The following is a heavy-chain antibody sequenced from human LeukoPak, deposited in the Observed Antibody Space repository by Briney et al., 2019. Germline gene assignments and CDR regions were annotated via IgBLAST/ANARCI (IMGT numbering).Heavy chain of an antibody. V-gene: IGHV4-39*07. D-gene: IGHD6-13*01. Sequence: SETLSLTCTVSGGSISTSSYYWGWVRQPPGKGLEWIGNIFYSGTTNYNPSLKSRVTISVDTSKNQFSLKLSSVTAADTAVYYCARAAYSSSPTYWFDPWGQGTLVTVSS. CDR2: IFYSGTT. CDR3: ARAAYSSSPTYWFDP. CDR1: GGSISTSSYY. J-gene: IGHJ5*02.